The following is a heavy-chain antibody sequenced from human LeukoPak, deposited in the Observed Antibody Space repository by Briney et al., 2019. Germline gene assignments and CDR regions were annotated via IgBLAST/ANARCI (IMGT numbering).Heavy chain of an antibody. CDR3: ARRVKILCTNGVCSQYYFDY. Sequence: PSETLSLTCAVYGGSFSGYYWSWIRQLPGKGLEWIGEINHSGSTNYNPSLKSRVTISVDTSKNQFSLKLSSVTAADTAVYYCARRVKILCTNGVCSQYYFDYWGQGTLVTVSS. CDR2: INHSGST. J-gene: IGHJ4*02. CDR1: GGSFSGYY. V-gene: IGHV4-34*01. D-gene: IGHD2-8*01.